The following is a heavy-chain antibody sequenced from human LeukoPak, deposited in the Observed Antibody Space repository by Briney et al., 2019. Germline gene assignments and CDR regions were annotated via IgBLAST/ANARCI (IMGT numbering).Heavy chain of an antibody. Sequence: GGSLRLSCAASGFTFSSYAMSWVRQAPGKWLEWVSGIYSGGSTHYADSVKGRFTISRDNPKNTLYLQMNSLRAEDTAVYYCARDRLHYDSLTGYPADWGQGTLVTVSS. D-gene: IGHD3-9*01. CDR2: IYSGGST. J-gene: IGHJ4*02. CDR3: ARDRLHYDSLTGYPAD. V-gene: IGHV3-66*01. CDR1: GFTFSSYA.